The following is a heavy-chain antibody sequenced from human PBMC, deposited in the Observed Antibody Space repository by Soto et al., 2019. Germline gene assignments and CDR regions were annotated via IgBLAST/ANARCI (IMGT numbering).Heavy chain of an antibody. J-gene: IGHJ3*02. CDR2: ISSSSSYI. CDR3: ARGLRITMVRGVITTGAFDI. D-gene: IGHD3-10*01. V-gene: IGHV3-21*01. Sequence: EVQLVESGGGLVKPGGSLRLSCAASGFTFSSYSMNWVRQAPGKGLEWVSSISSSSSYIYYADSVKGRFTISRDNAKNSLYLQMNSLRAEDTAVYYCARGLRITMVRGVITTGAFDIWGQGTMVTVSS. CDR1: GFTFSSYS.